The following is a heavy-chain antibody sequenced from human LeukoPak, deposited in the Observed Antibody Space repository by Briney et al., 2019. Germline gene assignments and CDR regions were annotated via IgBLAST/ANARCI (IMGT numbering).Heavy chain of an antibody. J-gene: IGHJ4*02. CDR2: INPSSGGT. V-gene: IGHV1-2*02. D-gene: IGHD4-17*01. CDR1: GYTFTGYY. CDR3: ARESTTVTVDY. Sequence: ASVKVSCKASGYTFTGYYMHWVRQAPGQGLEWMGWINPSSGGTNYAQKFQGRVTMTRDTSISTAYMELSRLRSDDTAVYYCARESTTVTVDYWGQGTLVTVSS.